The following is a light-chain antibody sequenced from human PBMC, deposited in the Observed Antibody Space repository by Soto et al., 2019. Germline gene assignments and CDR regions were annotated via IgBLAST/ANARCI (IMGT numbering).Light chain of an antibody. CDR2: AAS. J-gene: IGKJ1*01. CDR1: QSIGSD. Sequence: DIQMTQSPSPLSASVGDRVTITCRASQSIGSDLNWYQQKPGKAPKLLIYAASTLESGVPSRFSGSGSGTDFTLTISSLHPEDFATYYCQENHSSRAFGQGTKVEIK. V-gene: IGKV1-39*01. CDR3: QENHSSRA.